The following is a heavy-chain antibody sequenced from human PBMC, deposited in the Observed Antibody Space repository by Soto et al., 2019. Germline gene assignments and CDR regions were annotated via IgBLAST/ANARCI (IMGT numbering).Heavy chain of an antibody. V-gene: IGHV3-21*06. CDR1: SYPFRNLN. D-gene: IGHD4-17*01. J-gene: IGHJ3*01. Sequence: PGGSLRLSCEVSSYPFRNLNMIWVRQAPGKGLEWVSSVSGSSSYIYYADSVKGRFTVSRDNANNLVFLQMNGLRPEDTAMYYCARDLRGHYGPWGQGTMVTVSS. CDR2: VSGSSSYI. CDR3: ARDLRGHYGP.